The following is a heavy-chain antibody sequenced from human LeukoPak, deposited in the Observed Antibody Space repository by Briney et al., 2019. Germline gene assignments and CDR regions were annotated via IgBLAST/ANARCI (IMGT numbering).Heavy chain of an antibody. V-gene: IGHV4-34*01. CDR2: INHSGST. D-gene: IGHD3-9*01. CDR1: GVSITRTSYY. CDR3: ARGGKLRYFDWSPRAYYFDY. Sequence: SETLALTCAVSGVSITRTSYYWSWLRPPPGKGLEWSREINHSGSTNYNPSLKSRVTISVDTSKNQFSLKLSSVTAADTAVYYCARGGKLRYFDWSPRAYYFDYWGQGTLVTVSS. J-gene: IGHJ4*02.